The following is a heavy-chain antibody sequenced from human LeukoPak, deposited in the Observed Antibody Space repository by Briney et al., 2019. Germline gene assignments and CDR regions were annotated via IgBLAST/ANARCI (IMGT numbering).Heavy chain of an antibody. D-gene: IGHD5-24*01. CDR3: ARKGVEMATILDY. J-gene: IGHJ4*02. CDR1: GFTFRSHA. V-gene: IGHV3-23*01. Sequence: GGSLRLSCVGSGFTFRSHAMSWVRQAPEKGLEFVSGIYENGGTTYYADSVKGRFSISRDNSKNTLYLQMNSLRAEDTAVYYCARKGVEMATILDYWGQGTLVTVSS. CDR2: IYENGGTT.